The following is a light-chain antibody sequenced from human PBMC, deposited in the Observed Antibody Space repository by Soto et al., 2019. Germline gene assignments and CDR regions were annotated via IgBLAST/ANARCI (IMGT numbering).Light chain of an antibody. CDR2: AAS. Sequence: DIQMTQSPSSLSASVGDRVTITCRASQSISSYLNWYQQKPGKAPKLLIYAASSLQSGVPSRFSGSGSGTDFTLTINSLQPEDFATYYCQQSYSPPPFTFGPGTKVDIK. CDR3: QQSYSPPPFT. J-gene: IGKJ3*01. CDR1: QSISSY. V-gene: IGKV1-39*01.